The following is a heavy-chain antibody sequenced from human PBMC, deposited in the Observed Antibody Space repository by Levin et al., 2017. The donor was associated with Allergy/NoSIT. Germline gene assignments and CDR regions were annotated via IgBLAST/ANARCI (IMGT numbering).Heavy chain of an antibody. CDR1: GFTFSSYW. Sequence: GGSLRLSCAASGFTFSSYWMSWVRQAPGKGLEWVANIKQDGSEKYYVDSVKGRFTISRDNAKNSLYLQMNSLRAEDTAVYYCARDVPLNSSPGFDYWGQGTLVTVSS. CDR2: IKQDGSEK. J-gene: IGHJ4*02. V-gene: IGHV3-7*01. D-gene: IGHD6-13*01. CDR3: ARDVPLNSSPGFDY.